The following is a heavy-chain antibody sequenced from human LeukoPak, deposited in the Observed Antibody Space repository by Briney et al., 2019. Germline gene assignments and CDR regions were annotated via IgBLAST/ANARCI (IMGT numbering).Heavy chain of an antibody. CDR1: GYTFTGYY. CDR3: ARDNYDILTGTKGFDY. J-gene: IGHJ4*02. Sequence: ASVKVSCKASGYTFTGYYMHWVRQAPGQGLEWMGWINPNSGGTSYAQKFQGRVTMTRDTSISTAYMELSRLRSDDTAVYYCARDNYDILTGTKGFDYWGQGTLVTVSS. V-gene: IGHV1-2*02. CDR2: INPNSGGT. D-gene: IGHD3-9*01.